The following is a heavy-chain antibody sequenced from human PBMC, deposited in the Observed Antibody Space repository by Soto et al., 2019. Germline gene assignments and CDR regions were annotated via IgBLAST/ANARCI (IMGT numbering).Heavy chain of an antibody. Sequence: GASVKVSCKASGGTFSSYTISWVRQAPGQGLEWMGRIIPILGIANYAQKFQGRVTITADKSTSTAYMELSSLRSEDTAVYYCAREVELLRIGYYYYYMDVWGKGTTVTVSS. CDR2: IIPILGIA. CDR1: GGTFSSYT. V-gene: IGHV1-69*04. D-gene: IGHD1-7*01. J-gene: IGHJ6*03. CDR3: AREVELLRIGYYYYYMDV.